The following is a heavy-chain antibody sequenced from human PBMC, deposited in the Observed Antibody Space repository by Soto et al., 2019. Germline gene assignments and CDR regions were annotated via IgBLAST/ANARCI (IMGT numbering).Heavy chain of an antibody. V-gene: IGHV3-15*01. J-gene: IGHJ6*02. CDR2: IKSKTDGGTT. Sequence: SLRLSCAASGITFSNTWMSWVRQAPGKGLEWVGRIKSKTDGGTTDYAAPVKGRFTISRDDSKNTLYVQMNSLKTEDTAVYYCNTGPRYGMDVWGQGTTVTVSS. CDR1: GITFSNTW. CDR3: NTGPRYGMDV.